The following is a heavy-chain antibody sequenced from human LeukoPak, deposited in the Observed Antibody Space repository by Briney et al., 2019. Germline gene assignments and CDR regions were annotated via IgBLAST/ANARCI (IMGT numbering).Heavy chain of an antibody. Sequence: GGSLLLSCAASGFTVSSNYMSWVRPAPGKGLEWVSVIYSGGSTYYADSVKGRFTISRDNYKNTLYLQMNSLRVEDTAVYYCARGHSSDAFDIWGQGTMVTVSS. D-gene: IGHD2-15*01. CDR1: GFTVSSNY. CDR2: IYSGGST. V-gene: IGHV3-66*02. CDR3: ARGHSSDAFDI. J-gene: IGHJ3*02.